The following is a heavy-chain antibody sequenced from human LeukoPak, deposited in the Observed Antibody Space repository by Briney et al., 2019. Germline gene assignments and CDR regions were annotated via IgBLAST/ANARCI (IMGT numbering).Heavy chain of an antibody. D-gene: IGHD2-15*01. V-gene: IGHV3-23*01. Sequence: GGSLRLSCAASGFTFSSYAMSWVRQAPGKGLEWVSAISGSGGSTYYADSVKGRFTISRDNSKDTLYLEMNSLRAEDTAVYYCARSPNRYCRGGSCCASPYLIGGGQGRPVTV. CDR1: GFTFSSYA. CDR3: ARSPNRYCRGGSCCASPYLIG. CDR2: ISGSGGST. J-gene: IGHJ4*02.